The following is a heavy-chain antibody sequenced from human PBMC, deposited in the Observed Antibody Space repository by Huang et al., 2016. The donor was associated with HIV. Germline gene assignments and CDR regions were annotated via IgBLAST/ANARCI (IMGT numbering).Heavy chain of an antibody. CDR2: FDPESGET. D-gene: IGHD3-9*01. Sequence: QVQLVQSRAEVKKPGASVKVSCKVSEYTLTELSIHWVRQPPGKGLEWMGGFDPESGETIYAQKFQGRVTMTEDTSTETAFMELSGLRPEDTAVYYCATGFDVFFAFWGQGTLVTVSS. CDR1: EYTLTELS. V-gene: IGHV1-24*01. J-gene: IGHJ4*02. CDR3: ATGFDVFFAF.